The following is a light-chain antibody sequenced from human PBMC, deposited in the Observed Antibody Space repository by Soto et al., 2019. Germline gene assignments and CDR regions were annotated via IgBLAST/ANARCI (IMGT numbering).Light chain of an antibody. J-gene: IGKJ1*01. CDR1: QSVSSN. V-gene: IGKV3-15*01. CDR3: QQYNNWPPWT. Sequence: EMVMTQSPATLSVSPGERVTLSCRASQSVSSNLAWYQQKPGQAPRLLIYGASTRATGIPARFSGSGSGTEFTLTISSLQSEDVAVYYWQQYNNWPPWTFGQGTKVEIK. CDR2: GAS.